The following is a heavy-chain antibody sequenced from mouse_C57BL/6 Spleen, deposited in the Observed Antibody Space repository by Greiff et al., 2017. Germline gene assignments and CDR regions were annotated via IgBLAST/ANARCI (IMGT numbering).Heavy chain of an antibody. V-gene: IGHV1-12*01. CDR2: IYPGNGDT. J-gene: IGHJ4*01. Sequence: QVQLQQSGAELVRPGASVKMSCKASGSTFPSYNMHWVKQTPRQGLEWIGAIYPGNGDTSYNPKFKGKATLTVDKSSSTAYMQLSSLTSEDSAVYFCARDDYYGSSYVGAMDYWGQGTSVTVSS. CDR3: ARDDYYGSSYVGAMDY. D-gene: IGHD1-1*01. CDR1: GSTFPSYN.